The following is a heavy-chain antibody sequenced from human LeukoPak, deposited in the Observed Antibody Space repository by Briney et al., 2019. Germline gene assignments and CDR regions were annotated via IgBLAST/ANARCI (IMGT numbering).Heavy chain of an antibody. CDR1: GGTFSSYA. CDR2: IIPIFGIA. V-gene: IGHV1-69*04. D-gene: IGHD3-16*01. Sequence: SVKVSCKASGGTFSSYAISWVRQAPGQGPEWMGRIIPIFGIANYAQKFQGRATITADKSTSTAYMELSSLRSEDTAVYYCARARGGSYFDYWGQGTLVTVSS. J-gene: IGHJ4*02. CDR3: ARARGGSYFDY.